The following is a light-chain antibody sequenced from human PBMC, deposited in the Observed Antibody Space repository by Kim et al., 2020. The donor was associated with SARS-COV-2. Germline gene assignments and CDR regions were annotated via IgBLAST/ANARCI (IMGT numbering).Light chain of an antibody. CDR2: SSS. J-gene: IGKJ1*01. CDR3: QQSGSSPWT. Sequence: LSPGERATLSCRASQSVSSIYLAWYQQRPGQAPRLLVYSSSSRATGIPDRFSGSGSGTDFTLTISRLEPEDFAVYYCQQSGSSPWTLGQGTKVDIK. V-gene: IGKV3-20*01. CDR1: QSVSSIY.